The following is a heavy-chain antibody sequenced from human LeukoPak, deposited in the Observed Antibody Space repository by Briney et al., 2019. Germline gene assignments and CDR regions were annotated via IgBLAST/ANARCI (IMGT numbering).Heavy chain of an antibody. CDR1: GFTFSSYA. J-gene: IGHJ4*02. Sequence: GRSLRHSCAASGFTFSSYAMHWVRQAPGKGLEWVAVISYDGSNKYYADSVKGRFTISRDNSKNTLYLQMNSLRAEDTAVYYCARASRGSGDYWGQGTLVTVSS. CDR3: ARASRGSGDY. CDR2: ISYDGSNK. D-gene: IGHD6-25*01. V-gene: IGHV3-30-3*01.